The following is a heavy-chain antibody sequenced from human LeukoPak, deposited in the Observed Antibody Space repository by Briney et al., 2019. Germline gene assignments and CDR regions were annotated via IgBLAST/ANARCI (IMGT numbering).Heavy chain of an antibody. CDR1: GGSISSYY. J-gene: IGHJ4*02. D-gene: IGHD3-22*01. CDR2: IYTSGST. V-gene: IGHV4-4*07. CDR3: ARLPIPASRQWGYHSY. Sequence: SETLSLTCTVSGGSISSYYWSWIRQPAGKGLEWIGRIYTSGSTNYNPSLKSRVTISVDTSKNQFSLKLSSVTAADTAVYYCARLPIPASRQWGYHSYWGQGTLVTVSS.